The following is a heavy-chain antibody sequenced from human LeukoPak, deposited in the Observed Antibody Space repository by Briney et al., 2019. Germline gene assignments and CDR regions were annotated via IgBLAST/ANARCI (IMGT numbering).Heavy chain of an antibody. D-gene: IGHD4-17*01. V-gene: IGHV3-30*18. CDR2: ISYDGSNK. CDR3: AKHGDGNSLDY. CDR1: GFTFSSYG. J-gene: IGHJ4*02. Sequence: GGSLRLSCAASGFTFSSYGMHWVRQAPGKGLEWVAVISYDGSNKYYADSVKGRFTISRDNSKNTLYLQMNILRAEDTAVYYCAKHGDGNSLDYWGQGTLVTVSS.